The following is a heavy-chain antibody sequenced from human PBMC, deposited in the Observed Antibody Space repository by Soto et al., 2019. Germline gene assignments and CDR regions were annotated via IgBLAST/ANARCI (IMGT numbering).Heavy chain of an antibody. D-gene: IGHD3-22*01. CDR3: ATDSSGYPGGYFAY. CDR1: GFTFSSYA. Sequence: EVQLLESGGGLVQPGGSLRLSCAASGFTFSSYAMSWVRQAPGKGLEWVSAISGSGGSTYYADSVKGRFTISRDNSKNTLYLQMNRLRAEDTAVYYCATDSSGYPGGYFAYWGQGTLVTVSS. J-gene: IGHJ4*02. V-gene: IGHV3-23*01. CDR2: ISGSGGST.